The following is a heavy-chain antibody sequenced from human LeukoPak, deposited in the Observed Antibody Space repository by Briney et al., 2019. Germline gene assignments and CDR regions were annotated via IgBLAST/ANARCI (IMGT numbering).Heavy chain of an antibody. J-gene: IGHJ4*02. CDR3: ARTRYYYNSRSYGAPYYFDY. Sequence: SETLSLTCTVSSGSISNYYWSWIRQPAGKGLEWIGHIYTSGSTNYNPSLKSRVTISVDTSQKQFSLKLSSVTAADTAVYYCARTRYYYNSRSYGAPYYFDYWGQGTLVTVSS. V-gene: IGHV4-4*07. CDR1: SGSISNYY. CDR2: IYTSGST. D-gene: IGHD3-10*01.